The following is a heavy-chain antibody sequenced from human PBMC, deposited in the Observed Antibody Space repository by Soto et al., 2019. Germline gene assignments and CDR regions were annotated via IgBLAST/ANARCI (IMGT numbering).Heavy chain of an antibody. CDR3: ASVYYYDSSCYYSYFDS. D-gene: IGHD3-22*01. Sequence: GTSVKVTCKASGGTLSSYAISWVRQAPGQGLEWMGGITPIFGTPNYAQKFQGRVTISADRSTSTAYMELSSLRSGDTAVYYCASVYYYDSSCYYSYFDSWGQGTLVTVSS. CDR2: ITPIFGTP. V-gene: IGHV1-69*06. CDR1: GGTLSSYA. J-gene: IGHJ4*02.